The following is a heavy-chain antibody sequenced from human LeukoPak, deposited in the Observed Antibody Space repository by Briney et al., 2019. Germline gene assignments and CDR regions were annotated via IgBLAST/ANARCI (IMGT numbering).Heavy chain of an antibody. J-gene: IGHJ6*02. Sequence: NSSQTLSLTCSVSGATITSGSSYWSWIRQPPGKGLEWIGDINHSGSTNYNPSLKSRVTISVDTSKNQFSLKLTSVTAADTAVFYCARGLSNYGIGMDVWGQGATVTVSS. CDR2: INHSGST. D-gene: IGHD4-11*01. V-gene: IGHV4-39*07. CDR3: ARGLSNYGIGMDV. CDR1: GATITSGSSY.